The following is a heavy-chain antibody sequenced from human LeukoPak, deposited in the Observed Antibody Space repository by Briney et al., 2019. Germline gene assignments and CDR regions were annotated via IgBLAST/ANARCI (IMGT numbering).Heavy chain of an antibody. Sequence: PGGSLRLSCAASGFTFSSYAMHWVRQAPGKGLEWVAVISYDGSNKYYADSVKGRFTISRDNSKNTLYLQMNSLRAEDTAVYYCAKSDSVITGTFDYWGQGTLVTVSS. D-gene: IGHD3-22*01. CDR2: ISYDGSNK. CDR3: AKSDSVITGTFDY. J-gene: IGHJ4*02. V-gene: IGHV3-30*04. CDR1: GFTFSSYA.